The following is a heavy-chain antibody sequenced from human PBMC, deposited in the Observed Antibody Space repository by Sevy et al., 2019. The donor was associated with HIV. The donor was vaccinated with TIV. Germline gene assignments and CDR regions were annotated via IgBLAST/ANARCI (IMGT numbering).Heavy chain of an antibody. V-gene: IGHV3-33*01. CDR2: IWFDGSNT. CDR1: GFTFSTYG. CDR3: ARDLEFYDYGDYGPAFMPDY. Sequence: WGSLRLSCAASGFTFSTYGMHWVRQAPGKGLEWVALIWFDGSNTYYADSVKGRFTISRDIAKNTLHLQMNSLRAEDTAVYYCARDLEFYDYGDYGPAFMPDYWGQGTLVTVSS. D-gene: IGHD4-17*01. J-gene: IGHJ4*02.